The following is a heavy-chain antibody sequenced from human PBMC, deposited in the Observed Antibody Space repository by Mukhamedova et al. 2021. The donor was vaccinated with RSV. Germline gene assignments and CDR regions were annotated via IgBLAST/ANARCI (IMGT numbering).Heavy chain of an antibody. D-gene: IGHD2-2*01. J-gene: IGHJ1*01. V-gene: IGHV3-20*03. CDR2: INWNGNIK. Sequence: GMSWVRQAPGKGLEWVAGINWNGNIKGYGGSVRGRYTISRDNAENSLYLEIHSLRVEDSALYYCVTSQGPAATGYFQHWGQGTLV. CDR3: VTSQGPAATGYFQH. CDR1: G.